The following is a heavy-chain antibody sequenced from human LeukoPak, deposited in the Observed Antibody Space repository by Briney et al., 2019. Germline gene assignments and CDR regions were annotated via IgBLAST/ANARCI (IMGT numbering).Heavy chain of an antibody. V-gene: IGHV3-23*01. D-gene: IGHD3-22*01. CDR3: ATHYYDSSGYYPFDY. CDR1: GFTFSSYA. J-gene: IGHJ4*02. Sequence: PGGSLRLSCAASGFTFSSYAMSWVRRAPGKGLEWVSAISGSGGSTYYADSVKGRFTISRDNSKNTLYLQMNSLRAEDTAVYYCATHYYDSSGYYPFDYWGQGTLVTVSS. CDR2: ISGSGGST.